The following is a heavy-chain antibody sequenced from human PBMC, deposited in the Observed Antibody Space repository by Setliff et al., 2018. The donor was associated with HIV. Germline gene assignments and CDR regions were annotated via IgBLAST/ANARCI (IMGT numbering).Heavy chain of an antibody. J-gene: IGHJ4*02. CDR2: IFASGST. D-gene: IGHD5-12*01. Sequence: SETLSLTCTVSGGSISTYYLTWIRQPAGKGLEWIGRIFASGSTNYNPSLKSRVTMSVDTPKNQFSLRLSSVTAADTAAYYCVGGLRSRSQGHFDYWGQGTLVTVSS. CDR3: VGGLRSRSQGHFDY. CDR1: GGSISTYY. V-gene: IGHV4-4*07.